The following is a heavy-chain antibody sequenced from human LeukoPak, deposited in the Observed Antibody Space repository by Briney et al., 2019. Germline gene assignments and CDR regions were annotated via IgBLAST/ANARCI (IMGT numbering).Heavy chain of an antibody. D-gene: IGHD6-19*01. Sequence: GGSLRLSCAASGFTFSSYAMHWVRQAPGTGLDWEAVISYDGSNKYYAGSVKGRFTISRDNSKNTLYLQMNSLRAEATAVYYCARAGIAVAGTLDYWGQGTLVTVSS. J-gene: IGHJ4*02. V-gene: IGHV3-30-3*01. CDR3: ARAGIAVAGTLDY. CDR2: ISYDGSNK. CDR1: GFTFSSYA.